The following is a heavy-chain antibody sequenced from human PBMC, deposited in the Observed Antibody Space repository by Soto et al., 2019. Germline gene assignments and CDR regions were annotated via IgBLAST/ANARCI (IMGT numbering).Heavy chain of an antibody. J-gene: IGHJ4*02. D-gene: IGHD3-22*01. V-gene: IGHV3-21*01. CDR2: ISSSSSYI. CDR1: GFTFSSYS. CDR3: AKSPYDSSGYCYYFQY. Sequence: PGGSLRLSCAASGFTFSSYSMNWVRQAPGKGLEWVSSISSSSSYIYYADSVKGRFTISRDNAKNSLYLQMNSLRAEDTAVYYCAKSPYDSSGYCYYFQYWGQGTLVTVSS.